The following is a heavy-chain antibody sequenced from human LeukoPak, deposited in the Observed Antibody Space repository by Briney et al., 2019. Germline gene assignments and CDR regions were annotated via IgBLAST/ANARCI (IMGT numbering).Heavy chain of an antibody. CDR1: GFTFTTYW. CDR3: VKVAKYYYGSETYYFFEH. D-gene: IGHD3-10*01. Sequence: GGSLRLSCAASGFTFTTYWMSWVREPPGTGLEWVANIKQDGTEKYYVDSVKGRFTISRDNAKNSLYLQMNSLRVEDTAIYYCVKVAKYYYGSETYYFFEHWGQGTPVTASS. V-gene: IGHV3-7*01. CDR2: IKQDGTEK. J-gene: IGHJ4*02.